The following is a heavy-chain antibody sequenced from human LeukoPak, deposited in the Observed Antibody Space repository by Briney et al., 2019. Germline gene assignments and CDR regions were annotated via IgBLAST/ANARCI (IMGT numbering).Heavy chain of an antibody. V-gene: IGHV4-59*12. CDR1: GGSISSYY. CDR3: AITSGAYYDFWSGSAQISWFDP. Sequence: SETLSLTCTVSGGSISSYYWSWIRQPPGKGLEWIGYIYYSGSTNYNPSLKSRVTISVDTSKNQFSLKLSSVTAAGTAVYYCAITSGAYYDFWSGSAQISWFDPWGQGTLVTVSS. D-gene: IGHD3-3*01. CDR2: IYYSGST. J-gene: IGHJ5*02.